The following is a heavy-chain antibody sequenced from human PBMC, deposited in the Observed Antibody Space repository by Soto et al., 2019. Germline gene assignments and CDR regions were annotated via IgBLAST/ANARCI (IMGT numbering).Heavy chain of an antibody. CDR3: ARVDVLRFLEWLI. J-gene: IGHJ4*02. D-gene: IGHD3-3*01. Sequence: ASVKVSCKASGYTFTSYAMHWVRQAPGQRLEWMGWINAGNGNTKYSQKFQGRVTITRDTSTSTAYMELRSLRSDDTAVYYCARVDVLRFLEWLIWGQGTLVTVSS. V-gene: IGHV1-3*01. CDR2: INAGNGNT. CDR1: GYTFTSYA.